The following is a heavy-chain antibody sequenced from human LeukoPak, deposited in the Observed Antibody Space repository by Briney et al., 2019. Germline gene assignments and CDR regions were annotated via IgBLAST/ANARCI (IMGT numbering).Heavy chain of an antibody. CDR1: GYSFTSYW. V-gene: IGHV5-51*03. CDR2: IYPGDSES. J-gene: IGHJ4*02. D-gene: IGHD3-10*01. CDR3: ARSAMVRGVIGEDDY. Sequence: GESLKVSCKGSGYSFTSYWIAWERQMPGKGLEWMGIIYPGDSESRYSPSFQGQVTISADKSISTAYLQWSSLKASDTAMYYCARSAMVRGVIGEDDYWGQGTLVTVSS.